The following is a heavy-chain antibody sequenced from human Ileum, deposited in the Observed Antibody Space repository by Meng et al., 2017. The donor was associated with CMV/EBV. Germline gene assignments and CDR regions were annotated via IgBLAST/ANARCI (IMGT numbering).Heavy chain of an antibody. CDR1: GFTFSSYA. CDR2: ISGSGGST. J-gene: IGHJ4*02. V-gene: IGHV3-23*01. D-gene: IGHD2-15*01. Sequence: GGSLRLSCAASGFTFSSYAMSWVRQAPGKGLEWVSAISGSGGSTYYADSVKGRFTISRDNSKNTLYLQMNSLRAEDTAVYYCAKGDSPYCSGGSCYWGDYWGQGTLVTVSS. CDR3: AKGDSPYCSGGSCYWGDY.